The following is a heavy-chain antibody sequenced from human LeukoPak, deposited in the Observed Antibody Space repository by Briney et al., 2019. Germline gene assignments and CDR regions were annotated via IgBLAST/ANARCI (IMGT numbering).Heavy chain of an antibody. CDR2: IYYSGIT. CDR3: ARDPPYSSSSFDY. CDR1: GGSISSTNYY. V-gene: IGHV4-39*07. Sequence: SETLSLTCTVSGGSISSTNYYWGWIRQPPGKGLEWIGSIYYSGITYYNPSLKSRVTISVDTSRNQFSLKVNSVTAADAAVYYCARDPPYSSSSFDYWGQGTQVTVSS. J-gene: IGHJ4*02. D-gene: IGHD6-6*01.